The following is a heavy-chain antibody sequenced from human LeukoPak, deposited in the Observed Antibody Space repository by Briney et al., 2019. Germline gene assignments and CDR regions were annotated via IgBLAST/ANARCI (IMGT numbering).Heavy chain of an antibody. CDR3: AKDHYYDSSGYYSDFDY. J-gene: IGHJ4*02. CDR1: GFTFRSYD. D-gene: IGHD3-22*01. CDR2: ISGSGGST. V-gene: IGHV3-23*01. Sequence: GGSLRLSCAASGFTFRSYDMSWVRQAPGKGLEWVSGISGSGGSTYCADSVKGRFTISRDNSKNTLYLQMNSLRAEDTAVYYCAKDHYYDSSGYYSDFDYWGQGTLVTVSS.